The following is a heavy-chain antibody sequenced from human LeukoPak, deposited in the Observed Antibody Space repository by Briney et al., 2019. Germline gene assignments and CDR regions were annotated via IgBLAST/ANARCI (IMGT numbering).Heavy chain of an antibody. D-gene: IGHD3-16*01. CDR2: IYYSGST. Sequence: PSETLSLTCTVSGGSISSGDYYWSWIRQPPGKGLEWIGYIYYSGSTYYNPSLKSRVTISVDTSKNQFSLKLSSVTAADTAVYYCARDVWGSFPGALDIWGQGTMVTVSS. CDR3: ARDVWGSFPGALDI. J-gene: IGHJ3*02. V-gene: IGHV4-30-4*08. CDR1: GGSISSGDYY.